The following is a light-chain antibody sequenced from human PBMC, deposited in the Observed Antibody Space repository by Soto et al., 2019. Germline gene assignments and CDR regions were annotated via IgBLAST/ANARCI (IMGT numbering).Light chain of an antibody. Sequence: QSVLTQPPSASASPGQSVTISCTGTSSDLGAYNFVSWYQQHPGKAPKLLIYEVYKRPSGVPDRFSGSKSDNTASLTVSGLQAEDEADYYCSSYIGGNNFVFGTGTKLPS. V-gene: IGLV2-8*01. CDR2: EVY. CDR1: SSDLGAYNF. CDR3: SSYIGGNNFV. J-gene: IGLJ1*01.